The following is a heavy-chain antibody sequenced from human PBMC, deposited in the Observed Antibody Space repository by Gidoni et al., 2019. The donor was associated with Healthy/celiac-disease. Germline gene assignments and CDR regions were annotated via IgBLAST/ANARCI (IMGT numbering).Heavy chain of an antibody. CDR3: ARREKDYDSSGLGYYWYFDL. Sequence: EVQLVQSGAEVKKPGESLKISCKGSGYSFTSYWIGWVRQMPGKGLEWMGIIYPGDSDTRYSPSFQGQVTISADKSISTAYLQWSSLKASDTAMYYCARREKDYDSSGLGYYWYFDLWGRGTLVTVSS. CDR1: GYSFTSYW. D-gene: IGHD3-22*01. J-gene: IGHJ2*01. V-gene: IGHV5-51*01. CDR2: IYPGDSDT.